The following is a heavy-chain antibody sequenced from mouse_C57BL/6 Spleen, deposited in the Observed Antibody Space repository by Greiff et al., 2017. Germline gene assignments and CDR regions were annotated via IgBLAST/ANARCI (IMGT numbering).Heavy chain of an antibody. CDR3: ENQNWGRDY. J-gene: IGHJ2*01. Sequence: VQLQQSGAELARPGASVKMSCKASGYTFTSYTMHWVKQRPGQGLEWIGYINPSSGYTKYNQKFKDKATLTADKSSSTAYMQLSSLTSEDSAVYYWENQNWGRDYWGQGTTLTVSS. CDR1: GYTFTSYT. CDR2: INPSSGYT. D-gene: IGHD4-1*01. V-gene: IGHV1-4*01.